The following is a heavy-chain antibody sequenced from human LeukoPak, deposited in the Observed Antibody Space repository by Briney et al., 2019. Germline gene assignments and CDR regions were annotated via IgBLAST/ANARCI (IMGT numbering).Heavy chain of an antibody. CDR1: GYTFTPYY. Sequence: ASVKVSCKASGYTFTPYYMHWVRQAPGQGLEWMGWINPNSGGTNYAQKFQGRVTMTRDTSISTAYMELTRLKSDDTAVYYCARPLSPNWNGGWRDDAFDIWGQGTVVTVSS. D-gene: IGHD1-20*01. V-gene: IGHV1-2*02. CDR3: ARPLSPNWNGGWRDDAFDI. J-gene: IGHJ3*02. CDR2: INPNSGGT.